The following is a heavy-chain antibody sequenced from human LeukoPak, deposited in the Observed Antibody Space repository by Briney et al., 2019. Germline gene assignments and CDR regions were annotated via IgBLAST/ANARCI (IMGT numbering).Heavy chain of an antibody. CDR2: INHSGST. CDR1: GGSFIGFH. D-gene: IGHD2-21*02. V-gene: IGHV4-34*01. CDR3: ARLSLLAYCGGDCPGLFDY. Sequence: SETLSLTCAVYGGSFIGFHWNWIRQPPGKGLEWIGDINHSGSTNYNPSLTSRVTISVDPSKNQFSLKLSSVTAADTAVYYCARLSLLAYCGGDCPGLFDYWGQGTLVTVSS. J-gene: IGHJ4*02.